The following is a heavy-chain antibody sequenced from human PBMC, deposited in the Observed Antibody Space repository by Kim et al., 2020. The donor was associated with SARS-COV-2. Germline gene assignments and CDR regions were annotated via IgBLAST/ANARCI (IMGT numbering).Heavy chain of an antibody. J-gene: IGHJ4*02. D-gene: IGHD5-12*01. V-gene: IGHV3-23*01. Sequence: YSAESVKGRFTISRDNSKNTLYLQMNSLRAEDTAVYYCAKEGMATMYFDYWGQGTLVTVSS. CDR3: AKEGMATMYFDY.